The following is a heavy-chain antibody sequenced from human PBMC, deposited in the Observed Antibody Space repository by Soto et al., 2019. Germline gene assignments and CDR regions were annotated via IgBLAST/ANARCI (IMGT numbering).Heavy chain of an antibody. J-gene: IGHJ6*04. D-gene: IGHD2-15*01. CDR3: ARDRRISPPTPREYYYYGMDV. CDR1: GFTFSSYS. CDR2: ISSSSSYI. V-gene: IGHV3-21*01. Sequence: GGSLRLSCAASGFTFSSYSMNWVRQAPGKGLEWVPSISSSSSYIYYADSVKGRFTISRDNAKNSLYLQMNSLRAEDTAVYYCARDRRISPPTPREYYYYGMDVWGKGTTVTVSS.